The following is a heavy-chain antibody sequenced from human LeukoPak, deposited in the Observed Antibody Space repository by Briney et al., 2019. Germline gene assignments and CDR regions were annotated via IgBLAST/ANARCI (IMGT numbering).Heavy chain of an antibody. CDR1: GFTFSSYD. Sequence: GGSLRLSCAASGFTFSSYDIHWVRQAPGKGLEWVAFMRYDGSNKYYADSVKGRFTISRDNSKNTLYLQMNSLRAEDTAVYYCAKEGASSWYARGAYYFDYWGQGTLVTVSS. CDR3: AKEGASSWYARGAYYFDY. J-gene: IGHJ4*02. V-gene: IGHV3-30*02. CDR2: MRYDGSNK. D-gene: IGHD6-13*01.